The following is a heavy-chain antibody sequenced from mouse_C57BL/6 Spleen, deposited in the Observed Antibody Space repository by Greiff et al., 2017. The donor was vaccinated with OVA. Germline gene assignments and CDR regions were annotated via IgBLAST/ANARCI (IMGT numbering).Heavy chain of an antibody. CDR3: ARQEITTVVGRFAY. Sequence: DVKLVESGGGLVKPGGSLKLSCAASGFTFSSYTMSWVRQTPEKRLEWVATISGGGGNTYYPDSVKGRFTISRDNAKNTLYLQMSSLRSEDTALYYCARQEITTVVGRFAYWGQGTLVTVSA. D-gene: IGHD1-1*01. CDR1: GFTFSSYT. CDR2: ISGGGGNT. J-gene: IGHJ3*01. V-gene: IGHV5-9*01.